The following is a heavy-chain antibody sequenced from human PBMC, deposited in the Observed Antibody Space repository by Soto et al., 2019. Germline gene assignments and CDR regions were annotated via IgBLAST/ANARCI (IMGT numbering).Heavy chain of an antibody. CDR3: ARDVTDYVLDV. V-gene: IGHV3-30*03. CDR2: ISYDGRYI. Sequence: QMQLVESGGGVVQPGNSLRLSCAASGFIFSNYAMHWVRQAPGKGLEWVALISYDGRYIYYADSVKGRLAISRDKSKKTVELLMNSLRREDTAVYYCARDVTDYVLDVWGQGTTVNVSS. D-gene: IGHD3-9*01. CDR1: GFIFSNYA. J-gene: IGHJ6*02.